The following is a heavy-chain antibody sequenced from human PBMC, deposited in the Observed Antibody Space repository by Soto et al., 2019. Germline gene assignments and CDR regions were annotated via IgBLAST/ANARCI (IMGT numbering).Heavy chain of an antibody. V-gene: IGHV5-51*01. CDR2: IYPGDSDT. D-gene: IGHD3-9*01. J-gene: IGHJ6*02. CDR1: GYSFTSYW. Sequence: GESLKISCKGSGYSFTSYWIGWVRQMPGKGLEWMGIIYPGDSDTRYSPSFQGQVTISADKSISTAYLQWSSLKASDTAMYYCARSYYDTPFHYGMDVWGQGTTVTVSS. CDR3: ARSYYDTPFHYGMDV.